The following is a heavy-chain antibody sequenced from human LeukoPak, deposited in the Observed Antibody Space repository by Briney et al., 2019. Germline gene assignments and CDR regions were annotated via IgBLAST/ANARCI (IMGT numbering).Heavy chain of an antibody. CDR3: ARGSFRGYCSSTTCYTVNY. D-gene: IGHD2-2*02. Sequence: ASVKVSCKASGYTFTSYDINWVRQATGQGLEWMGGINPNSGNTGYAQKFQGRVTMTSNTSITTAYMELSTLRSEDTAVYYCARGSFRGYCSSTTCYTVNYWGQGTLVTVSS. J-gene: IGHJ4*02. CDR2: INPNSGNT. V-gene: IGHV1-8*01. CDR1: GYTFTSYD.